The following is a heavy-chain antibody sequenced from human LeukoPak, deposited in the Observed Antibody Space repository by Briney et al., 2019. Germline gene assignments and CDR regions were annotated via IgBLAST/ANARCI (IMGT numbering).Heavy chain of an antibody. V-gene: IGHV4-59*12. J-gene: IGHJ4*02. CDR1: GDSISSYY. D-gene: IGHD6-6*01. Sequence: SETLSLTCTVSGDSISSYYWSWIRQPPGKGLEWIGYIYYSGSTNYNPSLKSRVTISVDTSKNQFSLKLSSVTAADTAVYHCAGSRLSIAARPERVDYWGQGTLVTVSS. CDR3: AGSRLSIAARPERVDY. CDR2: IYYSGST.